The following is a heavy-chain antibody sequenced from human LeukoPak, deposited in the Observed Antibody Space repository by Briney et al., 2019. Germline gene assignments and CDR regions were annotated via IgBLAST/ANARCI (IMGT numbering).Heavy chain of an antibody. CDR3: ARDSGAAAGTDEFDY. J-gene: IGHJ4*02. CDR1: GFTFSSYA. V-gene: IGHV3-23*01. Sequence: GGSLRLSCAASGFTFSSYAMSWVRQAPGKGLEWVSAISGSGGSTYYADSVKGRFTISRDNSKNTLYLQMNSLRAEDTAVYYCARDSGAAAGTDEFDYWGQGTLVTVSS. D-gene: IGHD6-13*01. CDR2: ISGSGGST.